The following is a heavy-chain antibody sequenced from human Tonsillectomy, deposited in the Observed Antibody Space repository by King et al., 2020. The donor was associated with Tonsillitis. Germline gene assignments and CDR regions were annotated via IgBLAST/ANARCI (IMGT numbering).Heavy chain of an antibody. CDR2: ISGSGETT. Sequence: VQLVESGGGLVQPGGSLRLSCAASGFTFSNYAMCWVRQAPGKGLEWVSAISGSGETTYYADSVKGRFSISRDNSKHPRYLQMHSLRADDTAVYSCAIARSLAGYSIDYWGQGTLVTVSS. CDR3: AIARSLAGYSIDY. D-gene: IGHD3-9*01. CDR1: GFTFSNYA. J-gene: IGHJ4*02. V-gene: IGHV3-23*04.